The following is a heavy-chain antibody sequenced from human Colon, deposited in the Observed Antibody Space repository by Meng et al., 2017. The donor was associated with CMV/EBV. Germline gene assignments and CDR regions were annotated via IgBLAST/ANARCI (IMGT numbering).Heavy chain of an antibody. V-gene: IGHV1-69*04. CDR1: GYTFIGHF. CDR3: ARDSMKGGGFDY. J-gene: IGHJ4*02. CDR2: IIPIFDIV. Sequence: SVKVSCKASGYTFIGHFIHWVRQAPGQGLEWMGRIIPIFDIVNYAQNFQGRVSIDADKFTSTAYMELNSLKTEDTAVYYCARDSMKGGGFDYWGQGTLVTVSS. D-gene: IGHD3-10*01.